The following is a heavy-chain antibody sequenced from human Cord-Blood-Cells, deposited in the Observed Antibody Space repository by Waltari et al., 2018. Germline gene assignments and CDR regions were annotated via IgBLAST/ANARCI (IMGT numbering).Heavy chain of an antibody. J-gene: IGHJ2*01. CDR3: ARVLNWGSGGWYFDL. CDR1: GGSISSYY. CDR2: IYYSGGT. V-gene: IGHV4-59*01. Sequence: QVQLQESGPGLVKPSETLSLTCTVSGGSISSYYWSWIRQPPGKGLEWIGYIYYSGGTNYNPALKSRVTISVDTSKNQFSLKLSSVTAADTAVYYCARVLNWGSGGWYFDLWGRGTLVTVSS. D-gene: IGHD7-27*01.